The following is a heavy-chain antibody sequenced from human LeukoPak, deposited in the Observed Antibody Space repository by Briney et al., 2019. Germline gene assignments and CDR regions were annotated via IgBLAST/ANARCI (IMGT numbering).Heavy chain of an antibody. CDR2: ISYSGST. D-gene: IGHD3-10*01. V-gene: IGHV4-59*12. CDR3: ARDLRYYGSGSFFDY. Sequence: SETLSLTCTVSGGSISGYYWSWIRQPPGKGLEWVGYISYSGSTNYNPSLKSRVTISVDTSKNQFSLKLSSVTAADTAVYYCARDLRYYGSGSFFDYWGQGTLVTVSS. CDR1: GGSISGYY. J-gene: IGHJ4*02.